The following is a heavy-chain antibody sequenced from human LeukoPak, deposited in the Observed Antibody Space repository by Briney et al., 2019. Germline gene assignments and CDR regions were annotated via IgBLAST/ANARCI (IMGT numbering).Heavy chain of an antibody. CDR2: INPNSGGT. D-gene: IGHD3-22*01. Sequence: ASVKVSCKASGYTFTCYYMHWVRQAPGQGLEWMGWINPNSGGTNYAQKFQGRVTMTRDTSISTAYMELSRLRSDDTAVYYCARVHGYYDSSGYYPYWGQGTLVTVSS. CDR3: ARVHGYYDSSGYYPY. CDR1: GYTFTCYY. V-gene: IGHV1-2*02. J-gene: IGHJ4*02.